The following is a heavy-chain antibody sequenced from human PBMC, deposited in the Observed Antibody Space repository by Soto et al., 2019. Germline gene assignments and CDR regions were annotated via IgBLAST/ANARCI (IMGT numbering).Heavy chain of an antibody. J-gene: IGHJ4*02. V-gene: IGHV4-59*01. CDR2: VYYTGST. CDR3: ARSVAVPGAHIDY. Sequence: SETLSLTCSVSGGSISGSYWSWIRQSPGKGLEWLGYVYYTGSTNYSPSLRSRVSISVDTSKNEFSLRLSSVTAADTAVYFCARSVAVPGAHIDYWGQGPQVTVSS. CDR1: GGSISGSY. D-gene: IGHD6-19*01.